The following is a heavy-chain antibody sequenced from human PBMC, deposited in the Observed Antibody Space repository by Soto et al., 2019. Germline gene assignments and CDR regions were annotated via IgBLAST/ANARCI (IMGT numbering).Heavy chain of an antibody. D-gene: IGHD6-6*01. J-gene: IGHJ6*02. Sequence: GASVKVSCKASGGTFSSYAISWVRQAPGQGLEWMGGIIPIFGTANYAQKFQGRVTITADESTSTAYMELSSLRSVDTAVYYCARDNLEYSSSSPYYYYGMDVWGQGTTVTVSS. V-gene: IGHV1-69*13. CDR3: ARDNLEYSSSSPYYYYGMDV. CDR1: GGTFSSYA. CDR2: IIPIFGTA.